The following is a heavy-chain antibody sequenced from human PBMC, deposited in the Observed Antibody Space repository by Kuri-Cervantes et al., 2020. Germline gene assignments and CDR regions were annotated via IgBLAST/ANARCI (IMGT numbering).Heavy chain of an antibody. CDR1: GGSISSYY. D-gene: IGHD5-24*01. Sequence: SETLSLTCTVSGGSISSYYWSWIRQPAGKGLEWIGRIYTSGSTNHNPSLKSRVTMSVDTSKNQFSLKLSSVTAADTAVYYCASHGRPHYYYYGMDVWGQGTTVTVSS. V-gene: IGHV4-4*07. CDR3: ASHGRPHYYYYGMDV. CDR2: IYTSGST. J-gene: IGHJ6*02.